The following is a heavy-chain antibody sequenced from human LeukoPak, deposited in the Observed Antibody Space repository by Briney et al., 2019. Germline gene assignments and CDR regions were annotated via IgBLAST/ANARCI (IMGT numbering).Heavy chain of an antibody. V-gene: IGHV4-59*08. Sequence: SETLSLTCTVSGASISSYSWSWIRQPPGKGLEWIGYIYYSGSTNYNPSLKSRVTISVDTSKNQFSLKLSSVTAADTAVYYCARLPPYYDILTGYYVSSWFDPWGQGTLVTVSS. CDR2: IYYSGST. CDR1: GASISSYS. J-gene: IGHJ5*02. D-gene: IGHD3-9*01. CDR3: ARLPPYYDILTGYYVSSWFDP.